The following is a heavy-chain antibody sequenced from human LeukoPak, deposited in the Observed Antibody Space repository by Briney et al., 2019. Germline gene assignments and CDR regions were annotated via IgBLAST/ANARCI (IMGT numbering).Heavy chain of an antibody. V-gene: IGHV3-66*01. J-gene: IGHJ4*02. Sequence: GGSLRLSCAASGFTFNNYAMSWVRQAPGKGLEWVSVICSGGSTYYADSVKGRFTISRDNSKNTLYLQMNSLRAEDTAVYYCGLAMVTAGAGYWGQGTLVTVSS. CDR1: GFTFNNYA. CDR3: GLAMVTAGAGY. CDR2: ICSGGST. D-gene: IGHD5-18*01.